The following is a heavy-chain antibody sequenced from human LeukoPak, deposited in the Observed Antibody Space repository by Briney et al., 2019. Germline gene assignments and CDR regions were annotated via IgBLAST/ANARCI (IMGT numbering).Heavy chain of an antibody. D-gene: IGHD6-13*01. V-gene: IGHV4-38-2*01. CDR2: IYHSGST. CDR3: ARVRGSSWYLFDY. CDR1: GFTFSSYA. J-gene: IGHJ4*02. Sequence: GSLRLSCAASGFTFSSYAMSWVRQAPGKGLEWIGSIYHSGSTYYNPSLKSRVTISVDTSKNQFSLKLSSVTAADTAVYYCARVRGSSWYLFDYWGQGTLVTVSS.